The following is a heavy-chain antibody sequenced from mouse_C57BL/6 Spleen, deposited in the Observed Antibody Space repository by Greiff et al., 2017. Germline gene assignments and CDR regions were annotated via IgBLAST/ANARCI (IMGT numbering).Heavy chain of an antibody. Sequence: EVKLMESGPELVKPGDSVKISCKASGYSFTGYFMNWVMQSPGKSLEWIGRINPYNGDTFYNQKFKGKATLTVDKSSSTAHMELRSLTSEDSAVYYCARGDYDYDPYWYFDVWGTGTTVTVSS. D-gene: IGHD2-4*01. J-gene: IGHJ1*03. V-gene: IGHV1-20*01. CDR3: ARGDYDYDPYWYFDV. CDR1: GYSFTGYF. CDR2: INPYNGDT.